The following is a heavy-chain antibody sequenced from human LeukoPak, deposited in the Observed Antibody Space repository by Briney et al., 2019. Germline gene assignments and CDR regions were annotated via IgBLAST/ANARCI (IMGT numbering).Heavy chain of an antibody. CDR1: GGSISSYY. J-gene: IGHJ4*02. V-gene: IGHV4-59*01. Sequence: SETLSLTCTVSGGSISSYYWSWIRLPPGKGLEWIGYIYYTGATYYNPSLKSRVTISLDTSKNQFSLKLSSVTAADAAVYYCARAGYSYGTGYYFDYWGQGALVTASS. CDR3: ARAGYSYGTGYYFDY. D-gene: IGHD5-18*01. CDR2: IYYTGAT.